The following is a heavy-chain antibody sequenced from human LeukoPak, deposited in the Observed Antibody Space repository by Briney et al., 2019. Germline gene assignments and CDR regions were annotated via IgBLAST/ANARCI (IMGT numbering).Heavy chain of an antibody. CDR1: GGSISSGGYY. J-gene: IGHJ6*02. CDR3: ASLSLIAAAHYYYGMDV. Sequence: SETLSLTCTVSGGSISSGGYYWSWIRQHPGQGLEWIGYIYYSGSTYYNPSLKSRVTISVDTSKNQFSLKLSSVTAADTAVYYCASLSLIAAAHYYYGMDVWGQGTTVTVSS. D-gene: IGHD6-13*01. CDR2: IYYSGST. V-gene: IGHV4-31*03.